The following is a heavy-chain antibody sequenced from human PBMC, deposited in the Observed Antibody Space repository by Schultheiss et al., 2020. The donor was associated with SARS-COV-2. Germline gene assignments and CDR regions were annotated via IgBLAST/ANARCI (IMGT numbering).Heavy chain of an antibody. V-gene: IGHV3-23*01. CDR3: ARGYGGDY. J-gene: IGHJ4*02. CDR2: ISGSGGST. Sequence: GGSLRLSCAASGFTFSSYAMRWVRQAPGKVREWVSAISGSGGSTYYADSVKGRFTISRDNSKNTLYLHMNSLRAEDTAVYYCARGYGGDYWGQGTLVTVSS. CDR1: GFTFSSYA. D-gene: IGHD4-23*01.